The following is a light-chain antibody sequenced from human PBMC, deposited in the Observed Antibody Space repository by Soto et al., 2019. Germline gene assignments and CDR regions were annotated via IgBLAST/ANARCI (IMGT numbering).Light chain of an antibody. CDR1: QSVSSN. J-gene: IGKJ4*01. Sequence: EIVMTQSPATLSVSPGERPTLPCRASQSVSSNLAWYQQKPGQAPRLLIYGASTRATGIPARFSGSGSGTEFTLTISSLQSEDFAVYYCQQYDNWPLTFGGGTKVDIK. V-gene: IGKV3-15*01. CDR3: QQYDNWPLT. CDR2: GAS.